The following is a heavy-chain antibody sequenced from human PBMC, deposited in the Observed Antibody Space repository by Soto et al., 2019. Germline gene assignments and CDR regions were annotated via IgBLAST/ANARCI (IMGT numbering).Heavy chain of an antibody. Sequence: GGSLRLSCAASGFTFSSYAMSWVRQAPGKGLEWVSAISGSGGSTYYADSVKGRFTISRDNSKYTLYLQMNSLRAEDTIVYYCAKKYYDFWSGYFAYWGQGTLVTVSS. CDR2: ISGSGGST. D-gene: IGHD3-3*01. J-gene: IGHJ4*02. CDR3: AKKYYDFWSGYFAY. CDR1: GFTFSSYA. V-gene: IGHV3-23*01.